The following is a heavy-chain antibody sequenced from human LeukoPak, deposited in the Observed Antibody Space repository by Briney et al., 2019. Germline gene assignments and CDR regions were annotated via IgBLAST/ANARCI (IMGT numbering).Heavy chain of an antibody. V-gene: IGHV1-2*02. CDR1: GYTFTGYY. Sequence: GASVTVSCKASGYTFTGYYMHWVRQAPGQGLEWMGWINPNSGGTNYAQKFQGRVTMTRDTSISTAYMELSRLRSDDTAVYYCARSLWRVVVVITPFGYWGQGTLVTVSS. CDR2: INPNSGGT. CDR3: ARSLWRVVVVITPFGY. D-gene: IGHD3-22*01. J-gene: IGHJ4*02.